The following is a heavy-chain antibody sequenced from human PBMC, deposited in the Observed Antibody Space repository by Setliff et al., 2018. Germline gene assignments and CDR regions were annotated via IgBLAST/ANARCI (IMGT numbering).Heavy chain of an antibody. Sequence: PGESLKISCKGSGYSFSSYWIGWVRQMPGKGLEWMGIIYPGDSDTRYSPSFQGQVTISADRSTRTAYLQWSSLKASDTAFYYCARSDYGDYFAWDSYGTDVWGQGTTVTVSS. J-gene: IGHJ6*02. CDR2: IYPGDSDT. V-gene: IGHV5-51*01. CDR1: GYSFSSYW. D-gene: IGHD4-17*01. CDR3: ARSDYGDYFAWDSYGTDV.